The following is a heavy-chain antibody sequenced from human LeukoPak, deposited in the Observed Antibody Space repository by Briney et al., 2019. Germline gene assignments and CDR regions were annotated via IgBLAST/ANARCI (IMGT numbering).Heavy chain of an antibody. CDR2: ISGSGGGT. Sequence: GGSLRLSCAASGFTFSSYAMSWVRQAPGKGLEWVSAISGSGGGTYYADSVKGRFTISRDNAKNSLYLQMHTLRAEDTAVYYCAGDGTGVLPGDAFDIWSQGTMVTVSS. D-gene: IGHD1-1*01. CDR1: GFTFSSYA. CDR3: AGDGTGVLPGDAFDI. V-gene: IGHV3-23*01. J-gene: IGHJ3*02.